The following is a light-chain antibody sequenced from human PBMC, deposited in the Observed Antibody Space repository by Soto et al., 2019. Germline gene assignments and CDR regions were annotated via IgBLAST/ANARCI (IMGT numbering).Light chain of an antibody. Sequence: DVVMTQSPLSLPVTLGQPASISCRASQSLVHSDGNTYLNWFQQRPGQSPRRLIYKVSNRDSGVPDRFSGSGSGTDFTLKISRVEAEDVGVYYCQQRGSWPPSITFGQGTRLEIK. CDR2: KVS. J-gene: IGKJ5*01. V-gene: IGKV2-30*02. CDR3: QQRGSWPPSIT. CDR1: QSLVHSDGNTY.